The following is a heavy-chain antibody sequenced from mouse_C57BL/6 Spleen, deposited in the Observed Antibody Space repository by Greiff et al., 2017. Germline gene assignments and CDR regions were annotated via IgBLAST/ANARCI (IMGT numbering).Heavy chain of an antibody. CDR3: AKTYYSNTYYAMDD. V-gene: IGHV5-17*01. CDR2: ISRGSSTI. Sequence: EVQLQESGGGLVKPGGSLKLSCAASGFTFSDYGMHWVRQAPETGLEWVAYISRGSSTIYYADTGKGRFTLSRDNAKNTLFLQMTSLRSEDTAMYYWAKTYYSNTYYAMDDWGQGTSVTVSS. CDR1: GFTFSDYG. J-gene: IGHJ4*01. D-gene: IGHD2-5*01.